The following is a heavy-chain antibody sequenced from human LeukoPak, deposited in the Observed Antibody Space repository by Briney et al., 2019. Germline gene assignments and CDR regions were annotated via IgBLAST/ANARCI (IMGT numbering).Heavy chain of an antibody. CDR1: GGSISSSSYY. D-gene: IGHD1-26*01. J-gene: IGHJ3*02. V-gene: IGHV4-61*05. CDR3: ARSGSYHFGAFDI. CDR2: IYYSGST. Sequence: KPSETLSLTCTVSGGSISSSSYYWSWIRQPPGKGLEWIGYIYYSGSTNYNPSLKSRVTISVDTSKNQFSLKLSSVTAADTAVYYCARSGSYHFGAFDIWGQGTMVTVSS.